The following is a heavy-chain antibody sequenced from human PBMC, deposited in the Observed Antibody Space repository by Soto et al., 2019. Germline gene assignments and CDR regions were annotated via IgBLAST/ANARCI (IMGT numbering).Heavy chain of an antibody. CDR1: GYTFINFY. Sequence: GASVKVSCKASGYTFINFYMHWVRQAPGQGLEWMGMINPNGGSTIYAQKFQGRVTVTRDTSTSTVYMELSSLTSEDTAVYYCARDESFFSFGGVLVYYLYHCGKGSLVTVYS. D-gene: IGHD3-16*02. CDR2: INPNGGST. CDR3: ARDESFFSFGGVLVYYLYH. J-gene: IGHJ4*02. V-gene: IGHV1-46*03.